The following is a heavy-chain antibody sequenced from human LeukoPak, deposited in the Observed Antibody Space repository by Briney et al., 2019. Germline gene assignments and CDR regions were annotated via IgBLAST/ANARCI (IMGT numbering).Heavy chain of an antibody. Sequence: GGSLRLSCAASGFTFSNYAMSWVRQAPGKGLEWVSGISDSGGSTYYGDSVKGRFTISRDNSKNTLYLQMNSLRVEDTAVYYCAKDAPARAVAGPIDCWGQGTLVTVSS. CDR3: AKDAPARAVAGPIDC. CDR2: ISDSGGST. V-gene: IGHV3-23*01. J-gene: IGHJ4*02. D-gene: IGHD6-19*01. CDR1: GFTFSNYA.